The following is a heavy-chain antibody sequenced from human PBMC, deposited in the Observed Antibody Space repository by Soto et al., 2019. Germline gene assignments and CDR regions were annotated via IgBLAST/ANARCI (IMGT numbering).Heavy chain of an antibody. Sequence: EVQLVESGGGLVQPGGSLRLSCAASGFTFNNYWMTWVRQAPGRGLEWVANIKEDGSDKNYVDSVKGRFTISRDNAKNSLYLHMNSLGADYTALSDCVRGGSESDYWGQGTLVNVSS. J-gene: IGHJ4*02. CDR3: VRGGSESDY. V-gene: IGHV3-7*01. CDR1: GFTFNNYW. CDR2: IKEDGSDK.